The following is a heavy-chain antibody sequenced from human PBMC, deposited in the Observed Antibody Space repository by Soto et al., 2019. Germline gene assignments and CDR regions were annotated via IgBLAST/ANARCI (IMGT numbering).Heavy chain of an antibody. Sequence: QVQLQESGPGLVKPSGTLSLTCAVSGDSVSSNNYWCWVRQPPGKGLEWIGEIYHTGTTNYNPSLKSQVTISVDTSNTQYSLNLSSVTAADPAVYYCARSGGWYAVNSWGPGTLVTVSS. CDR1: GDSVSSNNY. CDR2: IYHTGTT. D-gene: IGHD6-19*01. J-gene: IGHJ4*02. V-gene: IGHV4-4*02. CDR3: ARSGGWYAVNS.